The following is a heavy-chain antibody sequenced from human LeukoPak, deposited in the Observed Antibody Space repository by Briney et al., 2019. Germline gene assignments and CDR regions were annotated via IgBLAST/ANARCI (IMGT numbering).Heavy chain of an antibody. CDR3: AKGPLIEVAGTTWDY. Sequence: SGGSLRLSCAASGFTFSDYYMSWIRQAPGKGLEWVSYISSSGSTIYYADSVKGRFTISRDNAKNSLYLQMNSLRAEDTAVYYCAKGPLIEVAGTTWDYWGQGTLVTVSS. CDR1: GFTFSDYY. J-gene: IGHJ4*02. CDR2: ISSSGSTI. V-gene: IGHV3-11*01. D-gene: IGHD6-19*01.